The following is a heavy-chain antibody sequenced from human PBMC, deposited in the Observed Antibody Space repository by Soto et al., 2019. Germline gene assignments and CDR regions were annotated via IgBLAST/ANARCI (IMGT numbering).Heavy chain of an antibody. CDR2: FNLSGST. V-gene: IGHV4-34*01. CDR3: ARGFGGDDFWSGYYNNDAFDI. Sequence: PSETLSLTCAVYGGSFSGFYWSWIRQPPGKGLEWIGEFNLSGSTNYNPSLKSRVTISVDTSKNQFSLKLSSVTAADTAVYYCARGFGGDDFWSGYYNNDAFDIWGQGTMVTVSS. J-gene: IGHJ3*02. CDR1: GGSFSGFY. D-gene: IGHD3-3*01.